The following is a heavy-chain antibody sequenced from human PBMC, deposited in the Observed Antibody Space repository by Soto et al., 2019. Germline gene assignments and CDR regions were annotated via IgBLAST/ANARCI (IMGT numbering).Heavy chain of an antibody. CDR2: ISGSGGST. D-gene: IGHD6-19*01. CDR3: AKDLGAVAGYYYYYGMDV. V-gene: IGHV3-23*01. J-gene: IGHJ6*02. CDR1: GFTFSSYA. Sequence: PGGSLRPSCAAPGFTFSSYAMSWVRQAPGKGLEWVSAISGSGGSTYYADSVKGRFTISRDNSKNTLYLQMNSLRAEDTAVYYCAKDLGAVAGYYYYYGMDVWGQGTTVTVSS.